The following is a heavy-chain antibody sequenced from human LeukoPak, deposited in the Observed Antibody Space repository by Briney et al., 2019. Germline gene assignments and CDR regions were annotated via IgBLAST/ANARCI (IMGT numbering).Heavy chain of an antibody. CDR1: GFTFSSYW. CDR3: ARDGPKLNDAFDI. D-gene: IGHD5-24*01. J-gene: IGHJ3*02. Sequence: GGSLRLSCAASGFTFSSYWMSWVRQAPGKGLEWVANIKQDGSEKYYVDSVKGRFTISRDNAKNSLYLQMNSLRAEDTAVYYCARDGPKLNDAFDIWGQGTMVTVSS. CDR2: IKQDGSEK. V-gene: IGHV3-7*01.